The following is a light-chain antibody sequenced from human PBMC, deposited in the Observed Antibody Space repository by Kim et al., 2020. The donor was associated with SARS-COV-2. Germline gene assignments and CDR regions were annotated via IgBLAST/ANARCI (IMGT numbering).Light chain of an antibody. Sequence: GGTVTHTCASNTGAVTSGYYPNWFQQKPGQAPRALIYSTSNKPSWTPARFSGSLLGGKAALTLSGVQPEDEAEYYCLLYYGGAHWVFGGGTKLTVL. CDR3: LLYYGGAHWV. J-gene: IGLJ3*02. V-gene: IGLV7-43*01. CDR1: TGAVTSGYY. CDR2: STS.